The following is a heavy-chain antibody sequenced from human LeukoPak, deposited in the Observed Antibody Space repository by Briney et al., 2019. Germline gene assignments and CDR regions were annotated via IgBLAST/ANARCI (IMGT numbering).Heavy chain of an antibody. V-gene: IGHV4-31*03. CDR2: IYYGGTT. CDR3: ARGYYYDSSGYYPVDY. CDR1: GGSITTDGYY. J-gene: IGHJ4*02. D-gene: IGHD3-22*01. Sequence: PSQTLSLTCTVSGGSITTDGYYWNWIRQHPGKGLEWIGYIYYGGTTYYKSSLQSRATISVDTSRNQFSLKLSSVTAADTAVYYCARGYYYDSSGYYPVDYWGQGTLVTVSS.